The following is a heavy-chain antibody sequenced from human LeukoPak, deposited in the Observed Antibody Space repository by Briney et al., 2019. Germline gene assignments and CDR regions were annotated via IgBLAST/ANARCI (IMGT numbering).Heavy chain of an antibody. V-gene: IGHV3-7*01. CDR1: GFTFRNTW. CDR2: RKEDGSDK. J-gene: IGHJ3*02. CDR3: ASGGKPGAYDI. Sequence: GGSLRLSCAASGFTFRNTWMSWVRQAAGKGLQWVANRKEDGSDKYYVDSVKGRFTVSRDNANNLLHLQMNSLGAEDTAVYFCASGGKPGAYDIWGQRTMVTVSP. D-gene: IGHD1-14*01.